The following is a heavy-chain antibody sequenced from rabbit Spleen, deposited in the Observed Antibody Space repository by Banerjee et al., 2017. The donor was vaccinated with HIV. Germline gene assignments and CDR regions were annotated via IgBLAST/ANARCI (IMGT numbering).Heavy chain of an antibody. J-gene: IGHJ6*01. CDR3: ARDTGTSFSSYGMDL. CDR1: GIDFSGNYY. CDR2: IAGSSSGFT. D-gene: IGHD7-1*01. Sequence: QQQLEESGGGLVKPGGTLTLTCKASGIDFSGNYYMCWVRQAPGKGLEWISCIAGSSSGFTYSATWATGRFTISKTSSTTVTLQMTSLTVADTATYFCARDTGTSFSSYGMDLWGPGTLVTVS. V-gene: IGHV1S45*01.